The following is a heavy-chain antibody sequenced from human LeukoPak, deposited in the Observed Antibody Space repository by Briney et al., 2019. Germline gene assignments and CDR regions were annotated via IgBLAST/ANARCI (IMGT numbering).Heavy chain of an antibody. D-gene: IGHD3-3*01. Sequence: GASVKVSXKASGYTFTSYGVNWVRQAPRQGLEWIGWISGYNSNTNYAQKLQGRVTMTTDTSTSTAYMELRSLRSDDTAVYYCARGPKRWSGYYLDYWGQGTLVTVSS. CDR2: ISGYNSNT. CDR3: ARGPKRWSGYYLDY. CDR1: GYTFTSYG. V-gene: IGHV1-18*01. J-gene: IGHJ4*02.